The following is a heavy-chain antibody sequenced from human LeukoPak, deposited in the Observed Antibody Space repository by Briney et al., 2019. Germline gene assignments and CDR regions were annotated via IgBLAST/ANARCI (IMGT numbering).Heavy chain of an antibody. CDR3: ARQYSSGWYEGYFQH. D-gene: IGHD6-19*01. CDR1: GFTFSDYY. CDR2: ISYSGSTI. J-gene: IGHJ1*01. Sequence: GGSLRLSCAASGFTFSDYYMSWIRQAPGKGLEWVSYISYSGSTIYYADSVKGRFTISRDNAKNSLYLQMNSLRAEDTAPYYCARQYSSGWYEGYFQHWGQGTLVTVSS. V-gene: IGHV3-11*04.